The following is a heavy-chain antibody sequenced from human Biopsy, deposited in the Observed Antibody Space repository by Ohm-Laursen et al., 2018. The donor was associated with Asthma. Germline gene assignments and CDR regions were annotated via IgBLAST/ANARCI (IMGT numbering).Heavy chain of an antibody. D-gene: IGHD3-9*01. CDR2: ISNDGKNG. Sequence: SLRLSCSASGFTFSRYVMHWVRQAPGKGLEWVAVISNDGKNGYYGDSVKGRFTISRDKSKSTLYLQLSSLRAEDTAVYFCAREPIKATYFYGMDVWGQGTTVTVSS. CDR1: GFTFSRYV. CDR3: AREPIKATYFYGMDV. J-gene: IGHJ6*02. V-gene: IGHV3-30*04.